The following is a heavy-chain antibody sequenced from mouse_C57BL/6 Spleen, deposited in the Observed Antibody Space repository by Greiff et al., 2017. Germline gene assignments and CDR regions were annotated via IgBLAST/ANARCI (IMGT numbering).Heavy chain of an antibody. CDR1: GYSITSGYY. CDR3: ARDLPFDY. CDR2: ISYDGSN. J-gene: IGHJ2*01. V-gene: IGHV3-6*01. Sequence: EVKLMESGPGLVKPSQSLSLTCSVTGYSITSGYYWNWIRQFPGNKLEWMGYISYDGSNNYNPSLKNRISITRDTSKNQVFLKLNSVTTEDTATYYCARDLPFDYWGQGTTLTVSS.